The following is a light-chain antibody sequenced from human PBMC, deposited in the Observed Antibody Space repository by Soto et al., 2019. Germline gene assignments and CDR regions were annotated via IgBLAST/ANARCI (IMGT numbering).Light chain of an antibody. Sequence: QSALTQPPSASGSPGQSVTISCTGTSSDVGGYNYVSWYQQHPGKAPKLMIYEVSKRPSGVPDRFSGSKSGNTASLTVSGLQAEDEADYYCAAWDDSLSVLGVGGGTKLTVL. CDR2: EVS. J-gene: IGLJ2*01. CDR1: SSDVGGYNY. V-gene: IGLV2-8*01. CDR3: AAWDDSLSVLG.